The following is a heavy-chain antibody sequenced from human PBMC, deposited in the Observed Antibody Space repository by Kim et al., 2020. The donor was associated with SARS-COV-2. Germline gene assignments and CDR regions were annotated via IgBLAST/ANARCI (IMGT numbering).Heavy chain of an antibody. J-gene: IGHJ6*02. CDR3: ATLRYFDWPGYYGMDF. V-gene: IGHV4-4*09. Sequence: SLKSLVTISVDTSKNQFSLKLSSVTAADTAVYYCATLRYFDWPGYYGMDFWGQGTTVTVSS. D-gene: IGHD3-9*01.